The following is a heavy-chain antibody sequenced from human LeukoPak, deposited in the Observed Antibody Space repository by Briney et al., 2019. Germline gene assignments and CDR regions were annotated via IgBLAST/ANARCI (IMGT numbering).Heavy chain of an antibody. J-gene: IGHJ6*02. V-gene: IGHV4-39*01. Sequence: SETLSLTCTVSGGSISINNYYWSWIRQPPGKGLEWIGSIYYSGSTYCNPSLKSRVTISVDTSKNQFSLKLSSVTASDTAMYYCARLGSSSLYYYYGMDVWGQGTTVTVSS. CDR3: ARLGSSSLYYYYGMDV. CDR1: GGSISINNYY. CDR2: IYYSGST. D-gene: IGHD6-6*01.